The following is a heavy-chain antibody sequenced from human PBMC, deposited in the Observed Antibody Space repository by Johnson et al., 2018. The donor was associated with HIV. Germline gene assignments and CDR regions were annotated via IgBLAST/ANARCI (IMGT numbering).Heavy chain of an antibody. D-gene: IGHD7-27*01. Sequence: VQLVESGGGLVQPGRSLRLSCAASGFTFDDYAMNWVRQAPGKGLEWVSGISWNSGSIGYADSVKGRFTISRDNAKNSLYLQMNSLRAEDTAVYYCARDALGSAFDIWGQGTMVTVSS. CDR3: ARDALGSAFDI. J-gene: IGHJ3*02. V-gene: IGHV3-9*01. CDR2: ISWNSGSI. CDR1: GFTFDDYA.